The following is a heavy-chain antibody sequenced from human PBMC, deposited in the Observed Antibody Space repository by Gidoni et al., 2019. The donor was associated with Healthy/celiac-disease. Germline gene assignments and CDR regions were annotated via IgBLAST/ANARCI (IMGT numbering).Heavy chain of an antibody. Sequence: QVQLQESGPGLVKPSETLSLTCTVSGGSISSYYWSWIRQPPGKGLEWIGYIYYSGSTNYNPSLKSRVTISVDTSKNQFSLKLSSVTAADTAVYYCARGDYDFWSGYPYGGYFDYWGQGTLVTVSS. J-gene: IGHJ4*02. D-gene: IGHD3-3*01. CDR2: IYYSGST. V-gene: IGHV4-59*01. CDR3: ARGDYDFWSGYPYGGYFDY. CDR1: GGSISSYY.